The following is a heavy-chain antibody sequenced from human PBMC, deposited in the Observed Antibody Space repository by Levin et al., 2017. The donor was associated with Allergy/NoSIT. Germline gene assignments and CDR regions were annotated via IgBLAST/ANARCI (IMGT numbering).Heavy chain of an antibody. J-gene: IGHJ6*02. D-gene: IGHD3-3*01. V-gene: IGHV3-30*18. CDR3: AKVVKEDDFWSAHLYYHYYVMDV. CDR2: ISYHGNFK. Sequence: GESLKISCAASGFTLSTHGMHWVRQAPGKGLEWVALISYHGNFKYYADSVRGRFTISRDNSNNTLYLQMNSLRPDDTAVYYCAKVVKEDDFWSAHLYYHYYVMDVWGLGTTVIVSS. CDR1: GFTLSTHG.